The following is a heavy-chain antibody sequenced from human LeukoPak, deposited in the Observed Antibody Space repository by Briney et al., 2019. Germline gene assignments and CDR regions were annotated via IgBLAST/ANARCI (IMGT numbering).Heavy chain of an antibody. CDR1: GGSISSYY. V-gene: IGHV4-59*08. CDR2: IYYSGST. D-gene: IGHD2-2*01. Sequence: PSETLSLTCTVSGGSISSYYWSWIRQPPGKGLEWIGYIYYSGSTNYNPSLKSRVTLSVDTSKNQFSLNLRSVTAADTAVYYCARLGYCSRTTCYVGRNYYYGMDVWGQGTTVTVSS. J-gene: IGHJ6*02. CDR3: ARLGYCSRTTCYVGRNYYYGMDV.